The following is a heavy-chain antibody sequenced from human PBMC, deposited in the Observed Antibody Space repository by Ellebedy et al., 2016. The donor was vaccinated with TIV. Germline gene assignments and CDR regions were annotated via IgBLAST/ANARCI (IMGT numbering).Heavy chain of an antibody. CDR1: GFTFSSYT. D-gene: IGHD6-19*01. Sequence: GESLKISCAASGFTFSSYTMGWVRQAPGKGLEWVAAISVSGVSTYYADSVKGRFTISRDNSNNSLYLQMNSLRAEDTAVYYCAKGSQWLGRTCFDYWGQGTLVTVSS. J-gene: IGHJ4*02. CDR2: ISVSGVST. V-gene: IGHV3-23*01. CDR3: AKGSQWLGRTCFDY.